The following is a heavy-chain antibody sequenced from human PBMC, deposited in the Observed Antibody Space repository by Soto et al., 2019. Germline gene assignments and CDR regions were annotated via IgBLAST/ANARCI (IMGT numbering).Heavy chain of an antibody. Sequence: SETLSLTCTVSGGSVSSGSYYWSWIRQPPGKGLEWIGYIYYSGSTNYNPSLKSRVTISVDTSKNQFSLKLSSVTAADTAVYYCARGADIVVVPAAIRADYYYGMDVWGQGTTVTVSS. CDR1: GGSVSSGSYY. CDR2: IYYSGST. CDR3: ARGADIVVVPAAIRADYYYGMDV. V-gene: IGHV4-61*01. D-gene: IGHD2-2*02. J-gene: IGHJ6*02.